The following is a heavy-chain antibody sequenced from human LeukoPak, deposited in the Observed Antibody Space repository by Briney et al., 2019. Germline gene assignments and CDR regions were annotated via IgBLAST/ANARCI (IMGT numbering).Heavy chain of an antibody. D-gene: IGHD6-19*01. CDR1: GGTFSTFG. V-gene: IGHV1-69*05. CDR2: IIPIFGIA. Sequence: GSSVKVSCKASGGTFSTFGISWVRQAPGQGLEWMGGIIPIFGIANYAQKFQGRVTITTDESTSTAYMELSSLRSEDTAVYYCARGSEWLVRGDYFDYWGQGTLVTVSS. CDR3: ARGSEWLVRGDYFDY. J-gene: IGHJ4*02.